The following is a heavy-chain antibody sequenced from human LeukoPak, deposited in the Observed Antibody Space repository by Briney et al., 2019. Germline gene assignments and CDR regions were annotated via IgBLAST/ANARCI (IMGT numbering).Heavy chain of an antibody. Sequence: GGSLRLSCAASGFTFSSYEMNWVRQAPGKGLEWVSYISGSGSTIYYADSVKGRFTISRDNAKNSLYLQMNSLRAEDTAVYYCAREKAAWGFDPWGQGTLVTVSS. CDR1: GFTFSSYE. D-gene: IGHD6-13*01. CDR2: ISGSGSTI. CDR3: AREKAAWGFDP. J-gene: IGHJ5*02. V-gene: IGHV3-48*03.